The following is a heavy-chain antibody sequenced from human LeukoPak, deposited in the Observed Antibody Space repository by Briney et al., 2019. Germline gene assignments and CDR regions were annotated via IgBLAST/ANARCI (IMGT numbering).Heavy chain of an antibody. D-gene: IGHD1-26*01. CDR2: IKTDGSIT. CDR1: GFSFSVYW. J-gene: IGHJ6*03. Sequence: GGSLRLSCAASGFSFSVYWMHWVRQAPGKGPVWVSRIKTDGSITDYADSVKGRFTISRDNAKNSLYLQMNSLRAEDTAVYYCARDEERYYYMDVWGKGTTVTVSS. V-gene: IGHV3-74*01. CDR3: ARDEERYYYMDV.